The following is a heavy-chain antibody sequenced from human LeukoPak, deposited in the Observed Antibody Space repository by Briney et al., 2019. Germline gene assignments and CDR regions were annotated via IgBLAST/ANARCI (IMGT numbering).Heavy chain of an antibody. Sequence: GSLRLSCAASGFTFSSYAMSWVRQAPGKGLEWVSAISGSGGSTYYADSVKGRFTISRDNSKNTLYLQMNSLRAEDTAVYYCAKDYGSYDYFDYWGQGTLVTVSS. D-gene: IGHD1-26*01. CDR1: GFTFSSYA. CDR2: ISGSGGST. V-gene: IGHV3-23*01. J-gene: IGHJ4*02. CDR3: AKDYGSYDYFDY.